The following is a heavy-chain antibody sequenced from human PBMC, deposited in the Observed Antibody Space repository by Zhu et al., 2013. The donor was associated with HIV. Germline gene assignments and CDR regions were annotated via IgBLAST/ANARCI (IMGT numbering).Heavy chain of an antibody. Sequence: QVQLVQSGAEVKKPGASVKVSCKASGYTFTSYGISWVRQAPGQGLEWMGWISAYNGNTNYAQKLQGRVTMTTDTSTSTAYMELRSLRSDDTAVYYCARGSNAVVPAAIETYYYYGMGRLGPRGPRSPSP. CDR2: ISAYNGNT. J-gene: IGHJ6*02. V-gene: IGHV1-18*01. CDR1: GYTFTSYG. D-gene: IGHD2-2*01. CDR3: ARGSNAVVPAAIETYYYYGMGR.